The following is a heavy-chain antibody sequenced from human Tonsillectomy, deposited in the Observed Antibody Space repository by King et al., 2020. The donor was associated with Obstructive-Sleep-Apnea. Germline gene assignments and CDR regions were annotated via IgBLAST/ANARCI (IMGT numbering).Heavy chain of an antibody. CDR3: AKQMTAIPYYFDY. Sequence: VQLVESGGGLVQPGGSLRLSCAASGFTFSSDAMSGGRQAPGEGVEWVAVISVSGGGTYYAESVKGRFTFSRDNSKNTLYLQMNNLRAEDTAVYYCAKQMTAIPYYFDYWGQGTLVTVSS. CDR1: GFTFSSDA. D-gene: IGHD2-21*02. J-gene: IGHJ4*02. V-gene: IGHV3-23*04. CDR2: ISVSGGGT.